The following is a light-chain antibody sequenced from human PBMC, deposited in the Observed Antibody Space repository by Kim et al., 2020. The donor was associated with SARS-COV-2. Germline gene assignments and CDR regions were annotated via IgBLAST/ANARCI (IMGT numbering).Light chain of an antibody. CDR1: KIGTKS. CDR3: QVWDSSSDHVV. CDR2: YDG. J-gene: IGLJ2*01. Sequence: SYELTQSPSVSVPPGRTARISCGGLKIGTKSVHWYQQKPGQAPVLVIYYDGARPSGIPARFSASNSGDTATLTIDTVEAGDEADYYCQVWDSSSDHVVFGGGTQLTVL. V-gene: IGLV3-21*04.